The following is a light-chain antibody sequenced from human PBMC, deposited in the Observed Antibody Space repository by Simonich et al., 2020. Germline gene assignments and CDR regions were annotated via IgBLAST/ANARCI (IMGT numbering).Light chain of an antibody. CDR1: SSAVGGYNY. CDR2: VVR. J-gene: IGLJ3*02. CDR3: SSYTSSSTWV. Sequence: QSALTQPASVSGSPGQSITISCTGTSSAVGGYNYVSWYQQHPGKAPKLRISVVRNRPSGVSNRFAGSKSGNTASLTISGLQAEDEADYYCSSYTSSSTWVFGGGTKLTVL. V-gene: IGLV2-14*03.